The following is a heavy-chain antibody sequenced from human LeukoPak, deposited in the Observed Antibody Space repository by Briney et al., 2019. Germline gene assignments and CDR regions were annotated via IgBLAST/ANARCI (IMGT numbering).Heavy chain of an antibody. CDR1: GGTFSSYT. D-gene: IGHD6-6*01. Sequence: ASVKVSCKASGGTFSSYTISWVRQAPGQGLEWMGRIIPILGIANYAQKFQGRVTITADKSTSTAYMELSSLRSEDTAVCYCARDLPTSSPRAENYWGQGTLVTVSS. J-gene: IGHJ4*02. V-gene: IGHV1-69*04. CDR3: ARDLPTSSPRAENY. CDR2: IIPILGIA.